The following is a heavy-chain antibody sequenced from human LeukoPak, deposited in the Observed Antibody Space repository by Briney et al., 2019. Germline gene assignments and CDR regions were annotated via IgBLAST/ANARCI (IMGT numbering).Heavy chain of an antibody. Sequence: PGGSLRLSCAASGFTLSSYAMSWVRQAPGKGLEWVSAISGSGGSTYYADSVKGRFTISRDNSKNTLYLQMNSLRAEDTAVYYCAKDGYCSGGSCYGLFDYWGQGTLVTVSS. CDR3: AKDGYCSGGSCYGLFDY. V-gene: IGHV3-23*01. J-gene: IGHJ4*02. CDR2: ISGSGGST. CDR1: GFTLSSYA. D-gene: IGHD2-15*01.